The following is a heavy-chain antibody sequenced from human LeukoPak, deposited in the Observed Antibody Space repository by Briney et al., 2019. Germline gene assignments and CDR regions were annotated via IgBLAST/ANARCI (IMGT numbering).Heavy chain of an antibody. D-gene: IGHD1-26*01. CDR2: VTGSSSYI. CDR3: ARYSGTYRDY. J-gene: IGHJ4*02. Sequence: GALRLSCAASGLTFSSSNMNWVRQAPGKGLEWVSSVTGSSSYILYADSEKGRFTISRDNAKNSLYLQLNSLRAEDTAVYYCARYSGTYRDYWGQGTLVTVSS. V-gene: IGHV3-21*04. CDR1: GLTFSSSN.